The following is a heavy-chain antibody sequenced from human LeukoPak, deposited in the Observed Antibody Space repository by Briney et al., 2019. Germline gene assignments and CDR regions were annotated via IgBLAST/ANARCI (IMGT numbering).Heavy chain of an antibody. Sequence: GSLRLSCAASGFTFSSYAMSWVRQAPGKGLEWVSYISSSSSTIYYADSVKGRFTISRDNAKNSLYLQMNSLRAEDTAVYYCARATPYYYDSSGYYSDYWGQGTLVTVSS. CDR2: ISSSSSTI. CDR3: ARATPYYYDSSGYYSDY. D-gene: IGHD3-22*01. CDR1: GFTFSSYA. V-gene: IGHV3-48*01. J-gene: IGHJ4*02.